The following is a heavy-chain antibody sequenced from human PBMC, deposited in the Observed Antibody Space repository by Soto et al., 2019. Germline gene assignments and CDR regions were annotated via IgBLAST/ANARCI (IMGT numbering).Heavy chain of an antibody. CDR3: AKDVRWDYYFYYGMDV. CDR2: LSGSGASA. J-gene: IGHJ6*02. CDR1: GITFSNYA. V-gene: IGHV3-23*01. D-gene: IGHD3-10*02. Sequence: GGSLRLSCAASGITFSNYAMNWVRQGPGRGLEWVSALSGSGASAYYADAVKGRFTISRDNSKNTLYLQMNSLRPEDTAVYYCAKDVRWDYYFYYGMDVWGQGTTVTVSS.